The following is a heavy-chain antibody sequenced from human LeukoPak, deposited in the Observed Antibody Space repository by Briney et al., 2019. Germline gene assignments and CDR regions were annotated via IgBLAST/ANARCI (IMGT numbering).Heavy chain of an antibody. D-gene: IGHD1-26*01. V-gene: IGHV3-48*01. J-gene: IGHJ6*03. CDR2: ISNGSGNR. Sequence: PGGSLRLSCVASEFTFSSYSMIWVRQAPGKGLEWISYISNGSGNRYYADSVKGRFTISRDNAKNLLYLQMNRLRADDTAVYYCARAAKWEFCQYYMDVWGKGTTVAVSS. CDR1: EFTFSSYS. CDR3: ARAAKWEFCQYYMDV.